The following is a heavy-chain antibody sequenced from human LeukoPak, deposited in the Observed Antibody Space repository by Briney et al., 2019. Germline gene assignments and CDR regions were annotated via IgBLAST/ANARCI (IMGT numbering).Heavy chain of an antibody. J-gene: IGHJ6*03. CDR2: IYYRGSP. Sequence: SETLSLTCTVSVGSLSSYYWSWIRQPPGKGLEWIGHIYYRGSPNYNPSLKSRVTISVDTSKSQFSLKLSSVTAADTAVYYCARGGYYYGSGSYYKGVGYYYYMDVWGKGTTVTVSS. CDR3: ARGGYYYGSGSYYKGVGYYYYMDV. CDR1: VGSLSSYY. V-gene: IGHV4-59*01. D-gene: IGHD3-10*01.